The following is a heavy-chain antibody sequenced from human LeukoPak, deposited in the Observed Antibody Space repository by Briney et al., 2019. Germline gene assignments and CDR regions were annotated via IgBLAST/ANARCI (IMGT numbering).Heavy chain of an antibody. CDR3: ASSLSSGLYYFDY. J-gene: IGHJ4*02. Sequence: SVKVSCKASGGTFSSYAISWVRQAPGQGLEWLGGIIPIFGTANYAQKFQGRVTITTDESTSTAYMELSSLRSEDTAVYYCASSLSSGLYYFDYWGQGTLVTVSS. D-gene: IGHD3-22*01. V-gene: IGHV1-69*05. CDR1: GGTFSSYA. CDR2: IIPIFGTA.